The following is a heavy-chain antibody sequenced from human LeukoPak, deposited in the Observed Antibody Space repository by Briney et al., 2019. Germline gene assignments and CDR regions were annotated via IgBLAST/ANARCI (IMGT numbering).Heavy chain of an antibody. CDR2: IEPNSGGT. D-gene: IGHD5-18*01. J-gene: IGHJ4*02. Sequence: ASVKVSCKASGYTFTGYYMQWVRQAPGQGLEWMGWIEPNSGGTNSAQKFQGRVTMTRDTSISTAYMELSRLRSDDTAVYYCARVGGTAMIRYFDYWGQGTLVTVSS. CDR1: GYTFTGYY. V-gene: IGHV1-2*02. CDR3: ARVGGTAMIRYFDY.